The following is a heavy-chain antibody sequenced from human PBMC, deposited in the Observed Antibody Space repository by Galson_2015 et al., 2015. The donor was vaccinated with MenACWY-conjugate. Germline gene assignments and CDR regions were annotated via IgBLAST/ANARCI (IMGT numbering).Heavy chain of an antibody. CDR2: ISTNNGKT. J-gene: IGHJ4*02. D-gene: IGHD2/OR15-2a*01. V-gene: IGHV1-18*04. Sequence: SVKVSCKASGYTFTVYGINWVRQAPGQGLEWMGWISTNNGKTAFAQKFQGRVTMTRETSTSTVYMELRRLRSDDTAMYYCARDHLYCNSAGCVGSGTTLEYWGQGTLVTVSS. CDR3: ARDHLYCNSAGCVGSGTTLEY. CDR1: GYTFTVYG.